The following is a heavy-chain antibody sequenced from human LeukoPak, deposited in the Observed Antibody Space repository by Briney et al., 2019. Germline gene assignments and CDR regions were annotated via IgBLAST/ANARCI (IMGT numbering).Heavy chain of an antibody. J-gene: IGHJ5*02. CDR3: VRGPYGASISKWFDP. Sequence: PSETLSLTCTVSRGSISGYSWRWIRQSPGGGVEGIGYIYYSGDTAYNPSLRSRVTLSVDTSKNQFSLQLRSVTTADTAVYYCVRGPYGASISKWFDPWGQGTQVIVSP. D-gene: IGHD4/OR15-4a*01. CDR1: RGSISGYS. V-gene: IGHV4-59*01. CDR2: IYYSGDT.